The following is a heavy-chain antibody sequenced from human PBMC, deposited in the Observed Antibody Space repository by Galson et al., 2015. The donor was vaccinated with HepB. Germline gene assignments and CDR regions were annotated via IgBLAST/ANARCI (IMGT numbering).Heavy chain of an antibody. CDR2: IYPKTGDT. D-gene: IGHD2-15*01. CDR1: GYTFTDYY. J-gene: IGHJ6*02. CDR3: ARDLGGYCSGGSCNYYYGMDV. V-gene: IGHV1-2*02. Sequence: SVKVSCKASGYTFTDYYLHWVRQAPGQGLEWMGWIYPKTGDTRYAPKFQGRVTMTRDTSISTGYMELRGLRSDDTAVYYCARDLGGYCSGGSCNYYYGMDVWGQGTTVTVSS.